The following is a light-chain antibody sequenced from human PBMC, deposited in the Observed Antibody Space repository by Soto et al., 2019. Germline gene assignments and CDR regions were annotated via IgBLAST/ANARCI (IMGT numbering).Light chain of an antibody. V-gene: IGKV1-5*03. CDR1: QTISNS. J-gene: IGKJ1*01. CDR3: QQYQSYSWT. CDR2: KAS. Sequence: DIQMTQSPSTLSASVGDRVTITCRASQTISNSLAWYQQKPGKAPKLLIYKASTLESGVPFRFSDSGSGTEFTLAISSLQPDDFATYYCQQYQSYSWTFGQGTRVEIK.